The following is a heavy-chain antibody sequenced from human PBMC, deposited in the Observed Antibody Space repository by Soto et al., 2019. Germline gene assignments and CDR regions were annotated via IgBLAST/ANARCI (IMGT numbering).Heavy chain of an antibody. CDR1: GGTFSSYA. CDR3: ARSQGGYDTDYFDY. J-gene: IGHJ4*02. Sequence: QVQLVQSGAEVKKPGSSVKVSCKASGGTFSSYAISWVRQAPGQGLEWMGGIIPIFGTANYAQKFQGRVTITADESTSTAYMERSSLRSEDTAVYYCARSQGGYDTDYFDYWGQGTLVTVSS. D-gene: IGHD3-16*01. CDR2: IIPIFGTA. V-gene: IGHV1-69*12.